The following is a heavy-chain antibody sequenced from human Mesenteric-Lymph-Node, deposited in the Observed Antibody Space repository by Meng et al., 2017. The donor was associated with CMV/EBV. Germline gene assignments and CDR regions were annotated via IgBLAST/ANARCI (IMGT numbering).Heavy chain of an antibody. Sequence: SETLSLTCTVSGYSISSGYYWGWIRQPPGKGLEWIGSIYHSGSTYYNPSLKSRVTISVDTSKNQFSLKLSSVTAADTAVYYCARVTGYCSSTSCYTWGLTVIDAFDIWGQGTMVTVSS. J-gene: IGHJ3*02. D-gene: IGHD2-2*02. V-gene: IGHV4-38-2*02. CDR2: IYHSGST. CDR1: GYSISSGYY. CDR3: ARVTGYCSSTSCYTWGLTVIDAFDI.